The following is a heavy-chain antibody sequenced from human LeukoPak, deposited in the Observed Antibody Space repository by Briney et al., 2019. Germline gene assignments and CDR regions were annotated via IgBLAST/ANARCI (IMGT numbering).Heavy chain of an antibody. CDR1: GFTFSSYA. D-gene: IGHD1-26*01. Sequence: GGSLRLSCAASGFTFSSYAMHWVRQAPGKGLEWVAVISYDGSNKYYADSVKGRFTISRDNSKNTLYLQMNSLRAEDAAVYYCARDTQPLYSGSYSGLGYWGQGTLVTVSS. V-gene: IGHV3-30-3*01. J-gene: IGHJ4*02. CDR3: ARDTQPLYSGSYSGLGY. CDR2: ISYDGSNK.